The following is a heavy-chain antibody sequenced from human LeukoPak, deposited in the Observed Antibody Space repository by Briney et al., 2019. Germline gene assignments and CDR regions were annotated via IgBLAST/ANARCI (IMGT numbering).Heavy chain of an antibody. CDR2: LSGGGGST. D-gene: IGHD3-22*01. V-gene: IGHV3-23*01. J-gene: IGHJ4*02. CDR3: AKHTPVNYYDSSGYYLQLGY. Sequence: PGGSLRLSCAASGFTFSSYAMSWVRQAPGKGLDWVSGLSGGGGSTDYADSVKGRFTISRDNSKNTLYLEMNSLRAEDTAVYYCAKHTPVNYYDSSGYYLQLGYWGQGTLVTVSS. CDR1: GFTFSSYA.